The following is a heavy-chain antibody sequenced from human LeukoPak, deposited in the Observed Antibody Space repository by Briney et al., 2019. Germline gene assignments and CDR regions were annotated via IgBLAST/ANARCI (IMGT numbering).Heavy chain of an antibody. D-gene: IGHD5-24*01. CDR3: ARGDRGSPRERYYYYMDV. J-gene: IGHJ6*03. CDR2: INHSGST. Sequence: SETLSLTCAVYGGSFSGYYWSWIRQPPGKGLEWIGEINHSGSTNYNPSLKSRVTISVDTSKNQFSLKLSSVTAADTAVYYCARGDRGSPRERYYYYMDVWAKGPRSPSP. CDR1: GGSFSGYY. V-gene: IGHV4-34*01.